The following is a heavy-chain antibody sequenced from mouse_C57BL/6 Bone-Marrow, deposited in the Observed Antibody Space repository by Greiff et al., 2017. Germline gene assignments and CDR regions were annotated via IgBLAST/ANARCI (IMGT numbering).Heavy chain of an antibody. D-gene: IGHD2-4*01. V-gene: IGHV1-50*01. CDR1: GYTFTSYW. J-gene: IGHJ1*03. Sequence: VQLQQPGAELVKPGASVKLSCKASGYTFTSYWMQWVKQRPGQGLEWIGEIDPSDSYTNYNQKFKGKATLTVDPSSSTAYLQLSSLTSEDSAVYYCARNYDYDEYGYFDVWGTGTTVTVSS. CDR3: ARNYDYDEYGYFDV. CDR2: IDPSDSYT.